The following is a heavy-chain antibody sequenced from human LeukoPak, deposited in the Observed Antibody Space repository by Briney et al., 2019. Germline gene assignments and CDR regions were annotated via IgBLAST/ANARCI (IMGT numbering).Heavy chain of an antibody. J-gene: IGHJ5*02. Sequence: GRSLRLSCAASGFTFSSYWMHWVRQAPGKGLVWVSRINSDGSSTSYADSVKGRFTISRDNAKNTLYLQMNSLGAEDTAVYYCARGKVYSSPSNWFDPWGQGTLVTVS. V-gene: IGHV3-74*01. CDR3: ARGKVYSSPSNWFDP. CDR1: GFTFSSYW. D-gene: IGHD6-19*01. CDR2: INSDGSST.